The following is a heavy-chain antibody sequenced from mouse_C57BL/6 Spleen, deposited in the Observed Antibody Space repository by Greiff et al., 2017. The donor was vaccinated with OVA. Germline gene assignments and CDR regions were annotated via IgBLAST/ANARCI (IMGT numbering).Heavy chain of an antibody. J-gene: IGHJ2*01. CDR3: ARGWLEYYCDY. Sequence: VQLQQSGPVLVKPGASVKMSCKASGYTFTDYYMNWVKQSHGKSLEWIGVINPYNGGTSYNQKFKGKATLTVDKSSSPAYMELNSLTSEDSAVYYCARGWLEYYCDYWGKGTTRTVAS. D-gene: IGHD2-3*01. V-gene: IGHV1-19*01. CDR1: GYTFTDYY. CDR2: INPYNGGT.